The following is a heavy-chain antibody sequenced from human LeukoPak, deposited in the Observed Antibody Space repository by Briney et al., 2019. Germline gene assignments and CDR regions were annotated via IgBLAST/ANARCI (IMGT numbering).Heavy chain of an antibody. J-gene: IGHJ6*02. V-gene: IGHV3-30-3*01. D-gene: IGHD3-16*01. CDR3: ARVRGGRSWYYYGMDV. CDR1: GFTFSNFA. Sequence: GGSLRLSCAASGFTFSNFAMHWVRQAPGKGLEWVAVISYDGDNEYYADSVKGQFTISRDNSKDRLYLQMDSLRPEDTAMYYCARVRGGRSWYYYGMDVWGRGTTVTVSS. CDR2: ISYDGDNE.